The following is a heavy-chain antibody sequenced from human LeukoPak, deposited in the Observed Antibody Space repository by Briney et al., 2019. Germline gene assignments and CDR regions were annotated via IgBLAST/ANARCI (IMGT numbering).Heavy chain of an antibody. Sequence: SETLSLTCTVSGGFISSSSYYWGWIRQPPGKGLEWIGSIYYSGSTYYNPSLKSRVTISVDTSKNQFSLKLSSVTAADTAVYYCARLLAVAGLDYWGQGTLVTVSS. CDR3: ARLLAVAGLDY. D-gene: IGHD6-19*01. V-gene: IGHV4-39*07. CDR2: IYYSGST. CDR1: GGFISSSSYY. J-gene: IGHJ4*02.